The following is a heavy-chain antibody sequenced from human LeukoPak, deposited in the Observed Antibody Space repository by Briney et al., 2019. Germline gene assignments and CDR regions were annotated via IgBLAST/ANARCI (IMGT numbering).Heavy chain of an antibody. CDR1: GFTFSSYG. D-gene: IGHD4-23*01. J-gene: IGHJ2*01. CDR3: AKNNDYGGSYWYFDL. V-gene: IGHV3-30*19. Sequence: GGSLRLSCAASGFTFSSYGMHWVRQAPGKGLEWVAVISYDETNKYYEDSVKGRFTISRDSSKNTLYLQMSSLRDEDTAVYYCAKNNDYGGSYWYFDLWGRGTLVTVSS. CDR2: ISYDETNK.